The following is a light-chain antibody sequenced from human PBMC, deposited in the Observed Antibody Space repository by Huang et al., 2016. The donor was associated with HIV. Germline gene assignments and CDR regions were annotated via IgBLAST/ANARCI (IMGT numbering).Light chain of an antibody. Sequence: DIVMTQSPDSLSVSPGERATIDCNSSQSLLYSLNNKNYLAWFQQKPGRPPKLLLYWASTRESGIPERFSGSGSGTDFTLTINNLQPEDVATYYCQQYYQNPQTFGQGT. V-gene: IGKV4-1*01. CDR1: QSLLYSLNNKNY. CDR2: WAS. CDR3: QQYYQNPQT. J-gene: IGKJ5*01.